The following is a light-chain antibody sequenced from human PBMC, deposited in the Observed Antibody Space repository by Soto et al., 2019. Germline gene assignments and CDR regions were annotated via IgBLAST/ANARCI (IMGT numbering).Light chain of an antibody. CDR2: KAS. V-gene: IGKV1-5*03. CDR1: ESISSW. Sequence: DITMTQSPATLSASAGDTVTITCRASESISSWLAWYQQKPGKAPKLLIYKASTLKSGVPSRFSGSGSGTEFTLTISSLQPDDFATYYCQHYNSYSEAFGQGTKVDIK. CDR3: QHYNSYSEA. J-gene: IGKJ1*01.